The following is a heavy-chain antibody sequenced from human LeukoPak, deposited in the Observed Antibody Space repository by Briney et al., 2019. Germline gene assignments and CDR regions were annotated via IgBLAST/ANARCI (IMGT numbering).Heavy chain of an antibody. CDR3: ARAPQYSSSWYNWFDP. CDR2: IYTSGST. CDR1: GGSISSYY. D-gene: IGHD6-13*01. V-gene: IGHV4-4*07. Sequence: SETLSLTCTVSGGSISSYYWSWIRQPAGKGLEWIGRIYTSGSTNYNPSLESRVTMSVDTSKNQFSLKLSSVTAADTAVYYCARAPQYSSSWYNWFDPWGQGTLVTVSS. J-gene: IGHJ5*02.